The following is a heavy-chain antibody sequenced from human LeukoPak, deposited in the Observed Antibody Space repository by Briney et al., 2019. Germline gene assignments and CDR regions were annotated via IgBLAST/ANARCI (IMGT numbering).Heavy chain of an antibody. J-gene: IGHJ4*02. CDR1: GFTFSSYS. D-gene: IGHD6-13*01. Sequence: GGSLRPSCAASGFTFSSYSMNWVRQAPGKGLEWVSSVSSSSSYIYYADSVKGRFTISRDNAKNSLYLQMNSLRAEDTAVYYCAREREELDDYWGQGTLVTVSS. CDR2: VSSSSSYI. CDR3: AREREELDDY. V-gene: IGHV3-21*01.